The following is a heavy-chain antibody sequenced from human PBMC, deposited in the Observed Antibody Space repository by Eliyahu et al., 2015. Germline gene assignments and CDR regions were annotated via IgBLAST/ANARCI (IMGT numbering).Heavy chain of an antibody. J-gene: IGHJ4*02. V-gene: IGHV3-33*01. Sequence: QVQVVESGGGVVQPGGSLRLXCXASGFPYSNHGMHWVRQAPGKGLEWVAVIFYDGRSKYYADSVKGRFTISRDNSKNTMSLQMNSLTAEDTAIYYCARDRAKPGTTPDYWGQGTLVTVSS. CDR2: IFYDGRSK. CDR3: ARDRAKPGTTPDY. D-gene: IGHD1-7*01. CDR1: GFPYSNHG.